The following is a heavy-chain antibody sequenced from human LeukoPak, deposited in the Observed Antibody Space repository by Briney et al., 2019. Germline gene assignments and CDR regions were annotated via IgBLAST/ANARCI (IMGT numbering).Heavy chain of an antibody. CDR2: ISGSGGST. Sequence: PGGSLRLSCAASGFTFSSYAMSWVRQAPGKGLEWVSAISGSGGSTYYADSVKGRFTISRDNSKNTLYLQMNSLRAEDTAVYYCARDRNFWSGYSDAFDIWGQGTMVTVSS. CDR1: GFTFSSYA. V-gene: IGHV3-23*01. D-gene: IGHD3-3*01. J-gene: IGHJ3*02. CDR3: ARDRNFWSGYSDAFDI.